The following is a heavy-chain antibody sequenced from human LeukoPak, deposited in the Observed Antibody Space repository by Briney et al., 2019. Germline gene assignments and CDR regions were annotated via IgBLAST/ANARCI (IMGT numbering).Heavy chain of an antibody. CDR3: AKSNYYDSSDWFDP. CDR1: GFTFSSYG. CDR2: IRYDGSNK. D-gene: IGHD3-22*01. Sequence: GGSLRLSCAASGFTFSSYGMHWVRQAPGKGLEWVAFIRYDGSNKFYADSVKGRFTISRDNSKNTLYLQMNSLRAEDTAVYYCAKSNYYDSSDWFDPWGQGTLVTVSS. J-gene: IGHJ5*02. V-gene: IGHV3-30*02.